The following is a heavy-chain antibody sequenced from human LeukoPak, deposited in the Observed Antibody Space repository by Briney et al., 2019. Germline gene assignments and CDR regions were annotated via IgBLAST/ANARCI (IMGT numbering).Heavy chain of an antibody. Sequence: GGSLRLSCTASGFTTHYWLNWVRQSPGKGLEWVANIDRDGRVQHYVDSVEGRFTISRDSAKNSLALQMHSLRAEDTAVYYCTGGGDKVLSAEYYYYMDVWGTGTTVTVSS. V-gene: IGHV3-7*01. J-gene: IGHJ6*03. D-gene: IGHD2-2*01. CDR3: TGGGDKVLSAEYYYYMDV. CDR2: IDRDGRVQ. CDR1: GFTTHYW.